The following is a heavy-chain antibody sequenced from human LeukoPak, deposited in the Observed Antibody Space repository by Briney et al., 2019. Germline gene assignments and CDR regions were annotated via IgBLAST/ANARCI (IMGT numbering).Heavy chain of an antibody. D-gene: IGHD3-9*01. CDR1: GGSISSYY. J-gene: IGHJ4*02. CDR3: ARSSDILTGYYYADY. Sequence: SETLSLTCTVSGGSISSYYWSWIRQPPGKGLEWIGYIYYSGSTNYNPSLKSRATISVDTSKNQFSLKLSSVTAADTAVYYCARSSDILTGYYYADYWGQGTLVTVSS. CDR2: IYYSGST. V-gene: IGHV4-59*01.